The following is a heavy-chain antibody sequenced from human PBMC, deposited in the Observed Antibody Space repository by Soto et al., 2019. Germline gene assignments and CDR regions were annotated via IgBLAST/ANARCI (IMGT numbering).Heavy chain of an antibody. Sequence: EVQLVESGGGLVKPGGSLRLSCAASGFTFSSYSMNWVRQAPGKGLEWVSSISSSSSYIYYADSVKGRFTISRDNAKNSLYLQMNSLRAEDTAVYYCARAVGGYDTQTNFDYWGQGTLFTVSS. J-gene: IGHJ4*02. D-gene: IGHD5-12*01. CDR2: ISSSSSYI. CDR1: GFTFSSYS. V-gene: IGHV3-21*01. CDR3: ARAVGGYDTQTNFDY.